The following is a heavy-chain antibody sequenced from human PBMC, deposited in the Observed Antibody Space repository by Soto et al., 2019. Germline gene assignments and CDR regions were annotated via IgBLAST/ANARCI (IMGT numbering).Heavy chain of an antibody. Sequence: QVQLVESGGGVVQPGRSLRLSCAASGFTFSSYGMHWVRQAPGKGLEWVAVISYDGSNKYYADSVKGRFTISRDNSKNTLYLQMNSLRAEDTAVYYCAKGGYDSSGGLDYWGQGTLVTVSS. CDR2: ISYDGSNK. V-gene: IGHV3-30*18. J-gene: IGHJ4*02. CDR3: AKGGYDSSGGLDY. CDR1: GFTFSSYG. D-gene: IGHD3-22*01.